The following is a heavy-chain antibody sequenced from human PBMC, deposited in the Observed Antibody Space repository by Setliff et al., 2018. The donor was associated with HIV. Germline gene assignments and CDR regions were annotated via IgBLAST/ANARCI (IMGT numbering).Heavy chain of an antibody. Sequence: SVKVSCKASGGSFTSYTFSWVRQAPGQGLEWMGRIIPIVTIAHYAEQFVGRVTITADKSTSTVYMEVSRLRSEDTAMYYCARGPKDCTSTSCRYYYYYYYMDVWGKGTPVTVSS. CDR2: IIPIVTIA. D-gene: IGHD2-2*01. CDR3: ARGPKDCTSTSCRYYYYYYYMDV. CDR1: GGSFTSYT. V-gene: IGHV1-69*02. J-gene: IGHJ6*03.